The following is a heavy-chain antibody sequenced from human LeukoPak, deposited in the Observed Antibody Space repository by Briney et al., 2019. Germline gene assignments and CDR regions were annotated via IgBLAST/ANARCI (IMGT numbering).Heavy chain of an antibody. Sequence: ASVTVSCKASGGTFSSYAISWVRQAPGQGLEWMGWISAYNGNTNYAQKLQGRVTMTTDTSTSTAYMELRSLRSDDTAVYYCARADFWSAPGGYWGQGTLVTVSS. CDR1: GGTFSSYA. CDR3: ARADFWSAPGGY. J-gene: IGHJ4*02. V-gene: IGHV1-18*01. D-gene: IGHD3-3*01. CDR2: ISAYNGNT.